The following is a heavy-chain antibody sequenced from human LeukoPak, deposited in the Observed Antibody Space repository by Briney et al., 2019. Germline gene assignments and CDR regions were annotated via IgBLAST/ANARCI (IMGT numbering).Heavy chain of an antibody. J-gene: IGHJ4*02. CDR2: FDPEDGET. V-gene: IGHV1-24*01. CDR3: ATQINVPDLRYFDWLNQRPFDY. D-gene: IGHD3-9*01. Sequence: GASVKVSCKALGYTFTGYYMHWVRQAPGKGLEWMGGFDPEDGETIYAQKFQGRVTMTEDTSTDTAYMELSSLRSEDTAVYYCATQINVPDLRYFDWLNQRPFDYWGQGTLVTVSS. CDR1: GYTFTGYY.